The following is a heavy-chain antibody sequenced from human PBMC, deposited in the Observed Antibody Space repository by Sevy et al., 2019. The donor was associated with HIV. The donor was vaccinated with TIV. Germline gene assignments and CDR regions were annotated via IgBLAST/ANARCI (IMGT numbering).Heavy chain of an antibody. J-gene: IGHJ4*01. CDR1: GFTFSSYA. CDR2: ISYDGSNK. D-gene: IGHD2-2*01. V-gene: IGHV3-30-3*01. Sequence: GGSLRLSCAASGFTFSSYAMHWVRQAPGKGLEWVAVISYDGSNKYYADSVKGRFTISRDNSKNTLYLQMNSLRAEDTAVYYCARDDVGCSSTSCYGFDYWGHGTLVTVSS. CDR3: ARDDVGCSSTSCYGFDY.